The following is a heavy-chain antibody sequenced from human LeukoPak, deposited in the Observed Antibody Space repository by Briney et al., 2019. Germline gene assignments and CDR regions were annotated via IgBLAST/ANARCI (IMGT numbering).Heavy chain of an antibody. D-gene: IGHD5-24*01. V-gene: IGHV4-30-4*01. CDR1: GASISSYY. CDR2: IYYSGST. Sequence: SETLSLTCTVSGASISSYYWSWIRQPPGKGLEWIGYIYYSGSTYYNPSLKSRVTISVDTSKNQFSLKLSSVTAADTAVYYCARGGLVGWLQSVFDYWGQGTLVTVSS. CDR3: ARGGLVGWLQSVFDY. J-gene: IGHJ4*02.